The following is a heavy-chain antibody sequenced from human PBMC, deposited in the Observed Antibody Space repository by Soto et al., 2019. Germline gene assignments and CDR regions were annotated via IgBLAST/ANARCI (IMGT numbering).Heavy chain of an antibody. CDR2: VYYTGST. Sequence: SETLSLTCTVSGGSVTSGSHHWSWIRQPPGKGLEWIGYVYYTGSTNYNPSLKSRVTISVDTSKNQFSLKLTSVTAADTAAYYCAKGGIQVPFVWGQGTTVTVSS. D-gene: IGHD5-18*01. CDR1: GGSVTSGSHH. CDR3: AKGGIQVPFV. J-gene: IGHJ6*02. V-gene: IGHV4-61*01.